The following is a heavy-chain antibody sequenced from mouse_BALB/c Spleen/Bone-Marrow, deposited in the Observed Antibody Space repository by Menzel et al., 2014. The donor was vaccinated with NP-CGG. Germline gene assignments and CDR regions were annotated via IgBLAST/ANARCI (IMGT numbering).Heavy chain of an antibody. Sequence: QVQLKQSGPGLVAPSQSLSITCTVSGSSLTSYGVHWVRQPPGKGLEWLGVIWAGGSTNYNSALMSRLSISKDNSKSQVFLKMNSLQTDDTAMYYCARALDSSGYGFAYWGQGTLVTVSA. CDR2: IWAGGST. CDR3: ARALDSSGYGFAY. CDR1: GSSLTSYG. V-gene: IGHV2-9*02. J-gene: IGHJ3*01. D-gene: IGHD3-2*01.